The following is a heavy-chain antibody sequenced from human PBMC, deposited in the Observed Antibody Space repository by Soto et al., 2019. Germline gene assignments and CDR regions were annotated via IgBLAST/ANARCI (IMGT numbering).Heavy chain of an antibody. D-gene: IGHD3-22*01. Sequence: EVQLVESGGGLVKPGGSLRLSCAASGFTFSNAWMSWVRQAPGKGLEWVGRIKSKTDGGTTDYAAPVKGRFTISRDDSKKTLYLQMNSLKTEDTAVYYCTTDYYDSSGLDIWGQGTMVTVSS. V-gene: IGHV3-15*01. CDR1: GFTFSNAW. CDR3: TTDYYDSSGLDI. J-gene: IGHJ3*02. CDR2: IKSKTDGGTT.